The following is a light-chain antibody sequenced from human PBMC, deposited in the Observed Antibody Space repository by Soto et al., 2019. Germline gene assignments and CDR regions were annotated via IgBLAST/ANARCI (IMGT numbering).Light chain of an antibody. CDR2: AAS. J-gene: IGKJ1*01. CDR1: QGVARY. CDR3: QQSYSTRGA. V-gene: IGKV1-39*01. Sequence: DIQLTQSPSFLSASVGDRVTITCRASQGVARYFAWYQQKAGKAPKLLIYAASSLQSGVPSRFSGSGSGTDFTITISSLQPEDFETYYCQQSYSTRGAFGQGTKVDIK.